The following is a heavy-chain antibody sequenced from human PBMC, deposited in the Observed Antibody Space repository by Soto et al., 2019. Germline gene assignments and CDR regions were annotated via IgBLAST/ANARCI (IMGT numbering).Heavy chain of an antibody. CDR1: GFAISSYS. V-gene: IGHV3-30-3*01. J-gene: IGHJ4*02. Sequence: QVQLVESGGGVVQPGTSLRLSCAASGFAISSYSMHWVRQAPGKGLEWGAALSFDGNRKYFADSVKGRLMISRDTSKNTWSLEMESLGAEDSALYHCTRGRSVIANDDFEYWGQGTQVTVSS. D-gene: IGHD2-21*01. CDR3: TRGRSVIANDDFEY. CDR2: LSFDGNRK.